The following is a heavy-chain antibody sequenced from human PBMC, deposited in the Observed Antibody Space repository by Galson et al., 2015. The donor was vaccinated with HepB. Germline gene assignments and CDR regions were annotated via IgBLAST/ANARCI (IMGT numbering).Heavy chain of an antibody. Sequence: SLRLSCAASGFIFSSYGMHWVRQAPGKGLEWVAVISYDGSNKYYADSVKGRFTISRDNSKNTLYLQLNSLRAEDTAIYYCARRRGGPYPFDDWGQGTLGAVSS. D-gene: IGHD3-16*01. CDR1: GFIFSSYG. V-gene: IGHV3-30*03. CDR2: ISYDGSNK. J-gene: IGHJ4*02. CDR3: ARRRGGPYPFDD.